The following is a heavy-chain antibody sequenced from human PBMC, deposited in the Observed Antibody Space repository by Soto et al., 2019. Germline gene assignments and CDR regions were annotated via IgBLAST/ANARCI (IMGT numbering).Heavy chain of an antibody. CDR1: GYTFTGYY. J-gene: IGHJ5*02. CDR3: ARGWKQLWFFRGWFDP. Sequence: APLQVSCKASGYTFTGYYMHWVRQAPGQGLEWMGWINPNSGGTSYAQKFQGRVTMTRDTSISTSYMELSSLRSDDTAVYYCARGWKQLWFFRGWFDPWGQGTLVTVSS. CDR2: INPNSGGT. V-gene: IGHV1-2*02. D-gene: IGHD5-18*01.